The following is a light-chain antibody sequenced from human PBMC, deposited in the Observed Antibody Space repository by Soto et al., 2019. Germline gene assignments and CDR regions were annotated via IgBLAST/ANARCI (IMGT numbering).Light chain of an antibody. V-gene: IGLV1-40*01. Sequence: QSVLTQPPSVSGAPGQRVTISCTGSSSNIGAGYDVHWYQQLPGTAPKLFIYANNKRPSGVPDRFSGSKSGTSASLAISGIQAEDEADYYCQSYDSSLSASVFGGGTKLTVL. CDR3: QSYDSSLSASV. CDR2: ANN. J-gene: IGLJ3*02. CDR1: SSNIGAGYD.